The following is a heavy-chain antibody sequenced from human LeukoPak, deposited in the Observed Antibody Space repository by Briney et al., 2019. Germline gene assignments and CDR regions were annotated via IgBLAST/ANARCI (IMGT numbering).Heavy chain of an antibody. J-gene: IGHJ1*01. D-gene: IGHD3-16*01. Sequence: ASVKVSRKPSRYTFTSNHIHWVRQPPPQGLEWMGIINPSGDTTTYTQKFRGRVTMTRETSTSKVYMDLSSLRSEDTAVYYCARDGGSYGDCPHWGQGTLVTVSS. CDR3: ARDGGSYGDCPH. CDR2: INPSGDTT. V-gene: IGHV1-46*01. CDR1: RYTFTSNH.